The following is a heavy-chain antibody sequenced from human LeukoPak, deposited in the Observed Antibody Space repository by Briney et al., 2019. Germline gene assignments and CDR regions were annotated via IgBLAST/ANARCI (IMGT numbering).Heavy chain of an antibody. CDR3: ARDPIAAEPDYFDY. V-gene: IGHV3-30*04. CDR1: GFTFRTYA. Sequence: GGSLRLSCSASGFTFRTYAMHWVRQAPGEGLEWVAVIFDERNKFVADSVKGRFTISRDNSKNTLYLQMNSLRDEDTAVYYCARDPIAAEPDYFDYWGQGTLVTVSS. D-gene: IGHD1-14*01. J-gene: IGHJ4*02. CDR2: IFDERNK.